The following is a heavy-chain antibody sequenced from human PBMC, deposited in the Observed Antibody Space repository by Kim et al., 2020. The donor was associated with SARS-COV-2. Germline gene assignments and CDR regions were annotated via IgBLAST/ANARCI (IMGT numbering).Heavy chain of an antibody. CDR1: GYTFTSYY. CDR3: ARVAVYTYGPFDY. V-gene: IGHV1-46*01. J-gene: IGHJ4*02. Sequence: ASVKVSCKASGYTFTSYYIHWLRQAPGQGLEWVGRINPSGGSAKYAQEFQGRVTMTRDTSTRTLYMDLSNLRSEDTAVFYCARVAVYTYGPFDYWGQGTLVTVSS. CDR2: INPSGGSA. D-gene: IGHD5-18*01.